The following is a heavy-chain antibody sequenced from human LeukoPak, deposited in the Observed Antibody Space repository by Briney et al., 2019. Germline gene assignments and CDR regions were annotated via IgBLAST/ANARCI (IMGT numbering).Heavy chain of an antibody. J-gene: IGHJ4*02. CDR1: GYTFTSYG. CDR3: ARALLGYYYDSSGRNFDY. CDR2: ISAYNGNT. Sequence: ASVKVSCKASGYTFTSYGINWVRQAPGQGLEWMGWISAYNGNTNYVQKLQDRVTMTTDTSTSTAYMELRSLRSDDTAVYYCARALLGYYYDSSGRNFDYWGQRTLVTVSS. D-gene: IGHD3-22*01. V-gene: IGHV1-18*01.